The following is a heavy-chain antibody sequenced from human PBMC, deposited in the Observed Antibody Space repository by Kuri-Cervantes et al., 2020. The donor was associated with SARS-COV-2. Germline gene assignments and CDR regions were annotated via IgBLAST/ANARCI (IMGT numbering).Heavy chain of an antibody. V-gene: IGHV4-4*02. D-gene: IGHD5-24*01. J-gene: IGHJ5*02. CDR3: ARRDAYNYDGWFDP. CDR2: IFHSGST. CDR1: GGSISSCHW. Sequence: GSLRLSCAVSGGSISSCHWWTWVRQPPEKGLEWIGEIFHSGSTNYNPSLKSRVTISVDKSKDQFSLKLNSLTAADTAVYYCARRDAYNYDGWFDPWGQGTLVTVSS.